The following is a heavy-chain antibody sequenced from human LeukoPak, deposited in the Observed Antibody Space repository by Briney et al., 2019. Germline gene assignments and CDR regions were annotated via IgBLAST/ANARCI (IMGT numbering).Heavy chain of an antibody. D-gene: IGHD2-2*01. Sequence: SETLSLTCAVYGGSFSGYYWSWIRQPPGKGLEWIGEINHSGSTNYNPSLKSRVTISVDTSKNQFSLKLSSVTAADTAVYYCAREPRYQLHYYYYYYMDVWGKGTTVTVSS. V-gene: IGHV4-34*01. CDR3: AREPRYQLHYYYYYYMDV. J-gene: IGHJ6*03. CDR2: INHSGST. CDR1: GGSFSGYY.